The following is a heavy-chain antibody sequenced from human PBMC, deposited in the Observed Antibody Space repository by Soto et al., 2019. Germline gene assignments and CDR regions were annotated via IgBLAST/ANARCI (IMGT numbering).Heavy chain of an antibody. J-gene: IGHJ6*02. D-gene: IGHD6-6*01. Sequence: SQTLSLTCAISGDSVSSNSGAWNWIRQSPSRGLEWLGRTYYRSHWYNDFAVSVKSRVTIDPDTSKNQFSLQLNSVTPEDMAVYYCVRQYRDSQYYSGLDVWGQGTTVTVSS. CDR1: GDSVSSNSGA. V-gene: IGHV6-1*01. CDR2: TYYRSHWYN. CDR3: VRQYRDSQYYSGLDV.